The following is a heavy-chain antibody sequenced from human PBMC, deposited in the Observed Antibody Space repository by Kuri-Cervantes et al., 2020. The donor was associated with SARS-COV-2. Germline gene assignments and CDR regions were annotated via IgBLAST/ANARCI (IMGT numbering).Heavy chain of an antibody. Sequence: GGSLRLSCAASGFTFSDYYMSWIRQAPGKGLEWVSYISGSGSTIYYADSVKGRFTISRDNAKNSLYLQMNSLRAEDTAVYYCASFPNDYGDYGDAFDIWGQGTMVTVSS. J-gene: IGHJ3*02. CDR2: ISGSGSTI. CDR3: ASFPNDYGDYGDAFDI. D-gene: IGHD4-17*01. CDR1: GFTFSDYY. V-gene: IGHV3-11*04.